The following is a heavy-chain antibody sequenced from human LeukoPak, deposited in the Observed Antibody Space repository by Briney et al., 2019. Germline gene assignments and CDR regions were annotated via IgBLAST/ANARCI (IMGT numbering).Heavy chain of an antibody. J-gene: IGHJ4*02. CDR3: ARQGATVESYTFDY. CDR1: GGSISSYY. CDR2: IYYSGST. Sequence: PSETLSLTCTVSGGSISSYYWSWIRQPPGKGLEWIGYIYYSGSTNYNPSLKSRVTISVDTSKNQFSLKLSSVTAADTAVYYCARQGATVESYTFDYWGQGTLVTVSS. D-gene: IGHD4-11*01. V-gene: IGHV4-59*08.